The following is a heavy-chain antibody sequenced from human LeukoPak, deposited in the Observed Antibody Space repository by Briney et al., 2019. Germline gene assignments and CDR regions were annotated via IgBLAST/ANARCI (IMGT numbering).Heavy chain of an antibody. CDR1: GFTFSSYA. CDR3: ALRSRRLVAFEFDY. D-gene: IGHD6-6*01. CDR2: ISGSGGST. V-gene: IGHV3-23*01. J-gene: IGHJ4*02. Sequence: PGGSLRLSCAASGFTFSSYAMSWVRQAPGKGLEWVSAISGSGGSTYYADSVKGRFTISRDNSKNTLYLQMNSLRAEDTAVYYCALRSRRLVAFEFDYWGQGTLVTVSS.